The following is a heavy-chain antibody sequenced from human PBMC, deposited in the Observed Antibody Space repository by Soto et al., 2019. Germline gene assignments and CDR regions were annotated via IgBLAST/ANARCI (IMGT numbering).Heavy chain of an antibody. V-gene: IGHV3-33*01. Sequence: GGSLRLSCAASGFTFSSYGMHWVRQAPGKGLEWVAVIWYDGSNKYYADSVKGRFTISRDNSKNTLYLQMNSLRAEDTALYYCARDGHCSSTSCYLDYWGQGTLVTVSS. CDR2: IWYDGSNK. CDR1: GFTFSSYG. J-gene: IGHJ4*02. CDR3: ARDGHCSSTSCYLDY. D-gene: IGHD2-2*01.